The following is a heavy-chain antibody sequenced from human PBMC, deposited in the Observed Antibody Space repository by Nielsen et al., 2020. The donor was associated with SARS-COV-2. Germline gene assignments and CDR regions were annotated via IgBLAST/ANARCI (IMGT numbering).Heavy chain of an antibody. CDR1: GYTFTSYG. Sequence: ASVKVSCKASGYTFTSYGISWVRQAPGQGLEWMGWISAYNGNTNYAQKLQGRVTMPTDTSTSTAYMGLRILRSDDTALYYCARDLGWEPDYWGQATLVTVSS. J-gene: IGHJ4*02. V-gene: IGHV1-18*01. CDR3: ARDLGWEPDY. CDR2: ISAYNGNT. D-gene: IGHD1-26*01.